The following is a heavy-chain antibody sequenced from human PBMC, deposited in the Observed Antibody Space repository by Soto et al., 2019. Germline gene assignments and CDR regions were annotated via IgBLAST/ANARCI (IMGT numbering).Heavy chain of an antibody. D-gene: IGHD1-1*01. CDR3: ARVERGTATTVVDAFDF. J-gene: IGHJ3*01. CDR2: MSHSGGT. CDR1: GGSVSSGSYY. Sequence: QVQLQQWGAGLLKPSETLSLTCAVYGGSVSSGSYYWSWIRQPPGKGLEWIGEMSHSGGTHFNPSLKSRVTITLDTYKNQFSLKMSSVTAADTALYYCARVERGTATTVVDAFDFWGPGTMVTFSS. V-gene: IGHV4-34*01.